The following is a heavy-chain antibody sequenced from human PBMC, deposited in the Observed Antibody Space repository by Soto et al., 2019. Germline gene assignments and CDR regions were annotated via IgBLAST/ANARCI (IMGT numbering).Heavy chain of an antibody. CDR1: GFTFSSYW. CDR3: VRGESSGYYRIEY. CDR2: ISPDGKNT. D-gene: IGHD3-22*01. Sequence: DVHLVESGGDLVHPGGSLRLSCAASGFTFSSYWMHWVRQVPGKGLVWVSRISPDGKNTNYADSVKGRFTISRDNAKNTVFLQMNSLRVEDMAVYYCVRGESSGYYRIEYWGQGALVTVSS. J-gene: IGHJ4*02. V-gene: IGHV3-74*01.